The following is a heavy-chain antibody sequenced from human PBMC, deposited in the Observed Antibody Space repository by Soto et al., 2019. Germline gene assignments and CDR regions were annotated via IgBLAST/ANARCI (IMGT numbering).Heavy chain of an antibody. CDR1: GFTFSTSG. Sequence: QVQLVESGGGVVQPGRSLRLSCEASGFTFSTSGMHWVRQAPGKGLEWVAVMWYDGSNRLYADSVKGRFTISRDTSKNTLYLQMNSLRSEDTAVYYCARAGGTYLDHWGQGTLVTVSS. J-gene: IGHJ4*02. D-gene: IGHD3-16*02. CDR3: ARAGGTYLDH. V-gene: IGHV3-33*01. CDR2: MWYDGSNR.